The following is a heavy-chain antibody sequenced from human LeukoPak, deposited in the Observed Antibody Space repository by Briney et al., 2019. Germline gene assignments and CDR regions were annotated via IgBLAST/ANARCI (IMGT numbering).Heavy chain of an antibody. D-gene: IGHD3/OR15-3a*01. J-gene: IGHJ6*02. CDR1: GFTLSTYS. V-gene: IGHV3-21*01. CDR2: ISSSARYM. Sequence: GGSLRLTCAASGFTLSTYSMNWVRQAAGKGLEWVSSISSSARYMYYADSVKGRFTISRDNAKNSLYLQMNSLRAEDTAVYYCARGGVGLVIIPGWEYDYYGLDVWGQGTTVTVSS. CDR3: ARGGVGLVIIPGWEYDYYGLDV.